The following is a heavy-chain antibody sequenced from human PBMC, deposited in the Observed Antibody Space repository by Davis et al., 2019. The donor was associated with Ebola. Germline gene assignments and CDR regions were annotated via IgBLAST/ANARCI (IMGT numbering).Heavy chain of an antibody. Sequence: ASVKVSCKASGYTFTSYYMHWVRQAPGQGLEWMGIINPSGGSTSYAQKFQGRVTITADESTSTAYMELSSLRSEDTAVYYCARDNTMIVVGAYAYDAFDIWGQGTMVTVSS. J-gene: IGHJ3*02. D-gene: IGHD3-22*01. CDR1: GYTFTSYY. CDR3: ARDNTMIVVGAYAYDAFDI. V-gene: IGHV1-46*01. CDR2: INPSGGST.